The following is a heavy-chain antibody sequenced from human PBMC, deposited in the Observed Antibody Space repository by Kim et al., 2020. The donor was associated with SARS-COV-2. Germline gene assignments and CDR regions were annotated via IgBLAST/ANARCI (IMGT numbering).Heavy chain of an antibody. V-gene: IGHV3-72*01. D-gene: IGHD2-15*01. J-gene: IGHJ4*02. Sequence: GGSLRLSCAASGFTFSDLYMDWVRQAPGRGLEWVGRIRNKANSYLTEYAASVKGRFTISRDDSKNSLYLQMNSLKTEDTAVYYCAREWVVFDYWGQGTLVTVSS. CDR1: GFTFSDLY. CDR2: IRNKANSYLT. CDR3: AREWVVFDY.